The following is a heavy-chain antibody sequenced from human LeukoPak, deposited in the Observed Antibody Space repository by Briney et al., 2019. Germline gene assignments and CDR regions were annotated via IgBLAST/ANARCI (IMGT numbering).Heavy chain of an antibody. CDR3: AKLYGVVYSWFDP. CDR2: IRYDGRNK. D-gene: IGHD3-3*01. J-gene: IGHJ5*02. Sequence: GGSLRLSCAASGFTFSSYGMHWVRQAPGKGLEWVAFIRYDGRNKYYADSVKGRFTISRDNSKNTLYLQMNSLRAEDTAVYYCAKLYGVVYSWFDPWGQGTLVTVSS. V-gene: IGHV3-30*02. CDR1: GFTFSSYG.